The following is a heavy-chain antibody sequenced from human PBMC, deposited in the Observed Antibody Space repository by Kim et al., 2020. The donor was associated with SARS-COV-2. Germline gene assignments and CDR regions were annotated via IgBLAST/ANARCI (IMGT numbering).Heavy chain of an antibody. V-gene: IGHV4-61*01. J-gene: IGHJ6*02. CDR2: IYYSGST. Sequence: SETLSLTCTVSGGSVSSGSYYWSWIRQPPGKGLEWIGYIYYSGSTNYNPSLKSRVTISVDTSKNQFSLKLSSVTAADTAVYYCARDRYYYGSGSYYNDYYYYGMDVWGQGTTVTVSS. CDR1: GGSVSSGSYY. CDR3: ARDRYYYGSGSYYNDYYYYGMDV. D-gene: IGHD3-10*01.